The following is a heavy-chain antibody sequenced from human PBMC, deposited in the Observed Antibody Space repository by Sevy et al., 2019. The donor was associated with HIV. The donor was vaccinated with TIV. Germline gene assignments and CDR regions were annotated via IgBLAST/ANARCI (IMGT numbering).Heavy chain of an antibody. D-gene: IGHD2-21*02. J-gene: IGHJ4*02. CDR1: GFTFSSFS. Sequence: GESLKISCTASGFTFSSFSMSWVRQAPGKGLEWVASINSRSTYIYHADPVKGRFTISRDNAKNSLYLQMNSLRAEDTAVYYCARDPSPGITAIQDYWGPGTLVTVSP. V-gene: IGHV3-21*01. CDR2: INSRSTYI. CDR3: ARDPSPGITAIQDY.